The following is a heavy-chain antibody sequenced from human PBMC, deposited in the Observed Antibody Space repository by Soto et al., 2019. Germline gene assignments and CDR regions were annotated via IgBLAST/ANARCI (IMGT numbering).Heavy chain of an antibody. CDR1: GYTFTSYW. D-gene: IGHD3-3*01. J-gene: IGHJ6*02. CDR3: ARPSYTIFGVVGGYSSSPNAHYYYYGMDV. Sequence: GESLKISCKVSGYTFTSYWIGWVRQMPGKGLEWMGIIYPGDSDTLYSPSFQGQVTISADKSISTAYLQWSSLRASDTAMYYCARPSYTIFGVVGGYSSSPNAHYYYYGMDVWGQGTSVTVSS. V-gene: IGHV5-51*01. CDR2: IYPGDSDT.